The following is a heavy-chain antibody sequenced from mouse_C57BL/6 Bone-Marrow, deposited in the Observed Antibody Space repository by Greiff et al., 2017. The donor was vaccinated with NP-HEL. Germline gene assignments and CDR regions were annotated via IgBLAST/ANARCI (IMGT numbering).Heavy chain of an antibody. CDR1: GYTFTSYG. V-gene: IGHV1-81*01. D-gene: IGHD2-1*01. CDR3: AREEIYYGNYVLY. CDR2: IATRSGNT. J-gene: IGHJ2*01. Sequence: VQLQQSGAELSRPGASVKLSCKASGYTFTSYGISWVKQRTGQGLEWIGEIATRSGNTSYNEKFKGKATLTADKSSSTAYMELRSLTSEDSAVYFCAREEIYYGNYVLYWGQGTTLTVSS.